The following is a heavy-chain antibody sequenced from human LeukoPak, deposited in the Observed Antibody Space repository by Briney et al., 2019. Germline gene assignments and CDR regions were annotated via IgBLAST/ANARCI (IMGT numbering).Heavy chain of an antibody. CDR1: GFTVSSNS. Sequence: PGGSLRLSCTVSGFTVSSNSMSWVRQAPGKGLEWVSFIYSDNTHYSDSVKGRFTISRDNSKNTLYLQMNSLRAEDTAVYYCAKGCLITMIVVVDYFDYWGQGTLVTVSS. D-gene: IGHD3-22*01. J-gene: IGHJ4*02. CDR3: AKGCLITMIVVVDYFDY. V-gene: IGHV3-53*01. CDR2: IYSDNT.